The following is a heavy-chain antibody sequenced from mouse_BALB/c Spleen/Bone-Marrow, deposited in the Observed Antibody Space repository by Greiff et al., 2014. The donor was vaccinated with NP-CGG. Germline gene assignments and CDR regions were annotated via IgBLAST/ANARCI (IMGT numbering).Heavy chain of an antibody. CDR1: GFNIKDTY. D-gene: IGHD1-2*01. Sequence: EVPLQQSGAELVKPGASVKLSCTASGFNIKDTYMHWVKQRPEQGLEWIGRIDPANGNTKYDPKFQGKATITADTSSNTAYMQLSSLTSEDTAVYYCARYLHGYTATFDYWGQGTTLTVSS. V-gene: IGHV14-3*02. CDR3: ARYLHGYTATFDY. CDR2: IDPANGNT. J-gene: IGHJ2*01.